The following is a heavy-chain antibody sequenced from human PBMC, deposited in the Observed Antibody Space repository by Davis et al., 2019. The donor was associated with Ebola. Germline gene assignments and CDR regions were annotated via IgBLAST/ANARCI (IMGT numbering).Heavy chain of an antibody. D-gene: IGHD2-2*01. V-gene: IGHV3-53*01. CDR1: GFTVSSNY. CDR2: LGLSADT. CDR3: AREGKYRDESRTFDY. J-gene: IGHJ4*02. Sequence: PGESLKISCAASGFTVSSNYMSWVRQAPGKGLEWVSTLGLSADTYYADSVKGRFTISRDNSKNTLYLQMNSLRAEDTAVYYCAREGKYRDESRTFDYWGQGTLVTVSS.